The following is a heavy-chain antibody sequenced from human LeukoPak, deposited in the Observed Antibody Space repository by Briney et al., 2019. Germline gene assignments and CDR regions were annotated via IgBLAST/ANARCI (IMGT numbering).Heavy chain of an antibody. J-gene: IGHJ6*03. CDR2: ISAYNGNT. D-gene: IGHD4-17*01. CDR1: GYTFTSYG. Sequence: GASVKVSCNASGYTFTSYGISWVRQAPGQGLEWMGWISAYNGNTNYAQKLQGRVTMTTDTSTSTAYMELRSLRSDDTAVYYCARSFYGDYYYYYYMDVWGKGTTVTVSS. V-gene: IGHV1-18*01. CDR3: ARSFYGDYYYYYYMDV.